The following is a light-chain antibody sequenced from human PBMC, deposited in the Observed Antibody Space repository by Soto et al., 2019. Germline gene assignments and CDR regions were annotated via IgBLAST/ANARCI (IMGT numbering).Light chain of an antibody. CDR3: QQCYMGWT. CDR1: QTISSW. CDR2: DAS. J-gene: IGKJ1*01. Sequence: DIQMTQSPSTLSGSVGDRVTITCRASQTISSWLAWYQQKAGKAPNLLIYDASTLESGVPSRFSGTGSGTEFTFSITSLKPEDFGTYYCQQCYMGWTFGQGTKVDIK. V-gene: IGKV1-5*01.